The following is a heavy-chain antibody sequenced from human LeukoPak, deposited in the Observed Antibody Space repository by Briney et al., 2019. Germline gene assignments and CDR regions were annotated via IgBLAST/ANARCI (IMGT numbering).Heavy chain of an antibody. CDR3: TTDYTSGSPY. D-gene: IGHD3-10*01. Sequence: GGSLRLSCAASGFTFSSYGMHWVRQAPGKGLEWVSAISGSDGSTYYADSVKGRFTISRDNSKNTLYLQMNSLKTEDTAVYYCTTDYTSGSPYWGQGTLVTVSS. CDR2: ISGSDGST. V-gene: IGHV3-23*01. J-gene: IGHJ4*02. CDR1: GFTFSSYG.